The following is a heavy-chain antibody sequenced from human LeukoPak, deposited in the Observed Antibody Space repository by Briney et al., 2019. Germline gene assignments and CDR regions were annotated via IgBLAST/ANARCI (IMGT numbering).Heavy chain of an antibody. D-gene: IGHD2-2*02. J-gene: IGHJ4*02. Sequence: PGGSLRLSCAASRFTFTNYAMSWVRQAPGKGLEWVSGISGGGDSTYYADSVKGRFTISRDNAKNTLYLQMNSLRAEDTAVYYCARARYCSSSSCYIDYWGQGTLSPSP. V-gene: IGHV3-23*01. CDR2: ISGGGDST. CDR3: ARARYCSSSSCYIDY. CDR1: RFTFTNYA.